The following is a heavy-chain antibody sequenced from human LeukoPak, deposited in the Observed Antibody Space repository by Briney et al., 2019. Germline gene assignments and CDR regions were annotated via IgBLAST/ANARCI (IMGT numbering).Heavy chain of an antibody. D-gene: IGHD2-15*01. Sequence: ASVKVSCKASGYTFTVYYIHWVRQAPGQGPEWMGWINPNSGGTKYAEKFQGRVTMTRDTSISTAYMEVGRLTSDGTAVYYCARDDCSGGSCYRTWGQGTLVTVSS. V-gene: IGHV1-2*02. CDR3: ARDDCSGGSCYRT. CDR2: INPNSGGT. CDR1: GYTFTVYY. J-gene: IGHJ4*02.